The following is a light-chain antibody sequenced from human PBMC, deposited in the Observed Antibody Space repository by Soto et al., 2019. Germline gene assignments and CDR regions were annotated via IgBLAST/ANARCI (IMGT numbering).Light chain of an antibody. V-gene: IGKV3-15*01. CDR2: DAS. CDR1: QSVRSS. CDR3: QQYNNWPPT. Sequence: TPSAAPLSLPPWERATLYCRASQSVRSSLAWYQQTPGQAPRLLVFDASTRATGIPARFSGSGSGTEFTLTISSLQSEDSAVFYCQQYNNWPPTFGQGTRLAIK. J-gene: IGKJ5*01.